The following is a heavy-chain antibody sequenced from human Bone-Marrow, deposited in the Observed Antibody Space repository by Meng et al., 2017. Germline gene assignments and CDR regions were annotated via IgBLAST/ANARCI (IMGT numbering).Heavy chain of an antibody. CDR1: GGPLSEYY. CDR3: ARGPTTMAHDFDY. Sequence: QVQRPPPGAGLLTPSETLSLTGAVWGGPLSEYYWIWIRQPPGKGLEWIGEINHSGSTNYNPSLEGRATISVDTSQNNLSLRLSSVTAADSAVYYCARGPTTMAHDFDYWGQGTLVTVSS. CDR2: INHSGST. D-gene: IGHD4-11*01. J-gene: IGHJ4*02. V-gene: IGHV4-34*01.